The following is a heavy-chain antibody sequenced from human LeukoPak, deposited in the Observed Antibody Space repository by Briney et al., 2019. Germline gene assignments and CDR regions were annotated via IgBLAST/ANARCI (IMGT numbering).Heavy chain of an antibody. V-gene: IGHV1-2*02. CDR2: INPNSGGT. CDR3: AREVVVPAAMLDY. Sequence: SVKISCNASGYTFTAYYMLGVRQAPGQGLEWMGWINPNSGGTNYAQKFQGSVTMTRDTSISTAYMELIRLRSDDTAVYYCAREVVVPAAMLDYWGQGTLVTVSS. D-gene: IGHD2-2*01. CDR1: GYTFTAYY. J-gene: IGHJ4*02.